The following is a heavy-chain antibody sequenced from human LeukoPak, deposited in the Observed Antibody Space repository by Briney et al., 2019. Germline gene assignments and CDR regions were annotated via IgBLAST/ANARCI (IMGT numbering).Heavy chain of an antibody. Sequence: GGSLRLSCAASGFTFSSYGMHWVRQAPGKGLEWVAVISYDGSNKYYADSVKGRFTISRDNSKNTLYLQMNSLRAEDKAVYYCAKESGGRADYWGQGTLVTVSS. CDR2: ISYDGSNK. CDR3: AKESGGRADY. D-gene: IGHD3-16*01. CDR1: GFTFSSYG. V-gene: IGHV3-30*18. J-gene: IGHJ4*02.